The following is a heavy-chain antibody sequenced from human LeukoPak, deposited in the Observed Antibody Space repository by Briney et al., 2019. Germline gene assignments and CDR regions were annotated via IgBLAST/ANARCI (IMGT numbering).Heavy chain of an antibody. CDR3: ARGRTRKRIVGATNADYFDY. CDR1: GGSISSYY. CDR2: IYTSGST. D-gene: IGHD1-26*01. J-gene: IGHJ4*02. Sequence: SETLSLTCTVSGGSISSYYWSWIRQPAGKGLEWIGRIYTSGSTTYNPSLNSRVTMSVDTSKNQFSLKLSSVTAADTAVYYCARGRTRKRIVGATNADYFDYWGQGTLVTVSS. V-gene: IGHV4-4*07.